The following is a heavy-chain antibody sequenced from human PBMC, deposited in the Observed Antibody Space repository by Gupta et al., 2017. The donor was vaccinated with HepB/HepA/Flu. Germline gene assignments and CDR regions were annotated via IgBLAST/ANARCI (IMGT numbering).Heavy chain of an antibody. J-gene: IGHJ6*03. D-gene: IGHD2-2*01. CDR3: ARGGRVPAAMEYYYMDV. V-gene: IGHV1-69*01. CDR1: GGTFSSYA. Sequence: QVQLVQSGAAVKKPGSSVKVSCKASGGTFSSYAISWVRQAPGQGLEWMGGIIPIFGTANYAQKFQGRVTITADESTSTAYMELSSLRSEDTAVYYCARGGRVPAAMEYYYMDVWGKGTTVTVSS. CDR2: IIPIFGTA.